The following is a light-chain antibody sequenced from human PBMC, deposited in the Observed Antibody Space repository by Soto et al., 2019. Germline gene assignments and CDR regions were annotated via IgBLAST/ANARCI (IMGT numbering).Light chain of an antibody. Sequence: DILMTQSPSTLSASVGDRVTITCRASQSISSWLAWYQQKPGKAPKLLIYKASSLESGVPSRFSGSGSRTEFTLTISSLQPDDFATYYCQQYNSYPWTFGQGTKVEIK. V-gene: IGKV1-5*03. J-gene: IGKJ1*01. CDR2: KAS. CDR1: QSISSW. CDR3: QQYNSYPWT.